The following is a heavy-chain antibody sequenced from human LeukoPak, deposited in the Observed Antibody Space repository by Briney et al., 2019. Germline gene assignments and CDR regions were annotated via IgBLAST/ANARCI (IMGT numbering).Heavy chain of an antibody. CDR2: IYHSGST. CDR3: ARSPRGYSYGFFGY. Sequence: SETLSLTCTVSGYSISSGYYWGWIRQPPGKGLEWIGSIYHSGSTYYNPSLKSRVTISVDTSKKQVSLKLSSVTAADTAVYYCARSPRGYSYGFFGYWGQGTLVTVSS. D-gene: IGHD5-18*01. J-gene: IGHJ4*02. CDR1: GYSISSGYY. V-gene: IGHV4-38-2*02.